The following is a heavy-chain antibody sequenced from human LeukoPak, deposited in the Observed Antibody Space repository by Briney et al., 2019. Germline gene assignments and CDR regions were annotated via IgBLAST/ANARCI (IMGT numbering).Heavy chain of an antibody. CDR2: IYYSGGT. Sequence: PSETLSLTCTVSGGSISSGGYYWSWIRQHPGKGLEWIGYIYYSGGTYYNPSLKSRVTMSVDTSKNQFSLKLSSVTAADTAVYYCAREGGKDFDYWGQGTLVTVPS. J-gene: IGHJ4*02. D-gene: IGHD3-16*01. V-gene: IGHV4-31*03. CDR1: GGSISSGGYY. CDR3: AREGGKDFDY.